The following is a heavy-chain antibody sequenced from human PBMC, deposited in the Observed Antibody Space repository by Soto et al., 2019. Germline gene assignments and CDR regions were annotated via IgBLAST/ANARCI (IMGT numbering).Heavy chain of an antibody. D-gene: IGHD6-19*01. CDR3: ARGASGWYFTPVDY. V-gene: IGHV1-69*13. CDR2: IIPIFGTA. Sequence: SVKVSCKASGGTFSSYAISWVRQAPGQGLEWMGGIIPIFGTANYAQKFQGRVTITADESTSTAYMELSSLRSEDTAVYYCARGASGWYFTPVDYWGQGTLVTVS. CDR1: GGTFSSYA. J-gene: IGHJ4*02.